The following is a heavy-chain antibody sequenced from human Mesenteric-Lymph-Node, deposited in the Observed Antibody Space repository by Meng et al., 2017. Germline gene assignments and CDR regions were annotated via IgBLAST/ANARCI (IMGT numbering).Heavy chain of an antibody. V-gene: IGHV3-11*04. J-gene: IGHJ4*02. CDR1: GFTFSDYY. D-gene: IGHD2-21*02. CDR2: ISSSGSTI. CDR3: ARAGSTHVGTAAVVTAINLDF. Sequence: GESLKISCAASGFTFSDYYMSWIRQAPGKGLEWVSYISSSGSTIYYADSVKGRFTISRDNAKNSLYLQMNSLRAEDTAVYYCARAGSTHVGTAAVVTAINLDFWGQGTVVTVSS.